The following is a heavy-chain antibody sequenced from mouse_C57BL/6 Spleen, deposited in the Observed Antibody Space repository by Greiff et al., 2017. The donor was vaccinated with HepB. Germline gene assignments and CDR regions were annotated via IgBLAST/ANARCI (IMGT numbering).Heavy chain of an antibody. Sequence: QVQLQQPGAELVKPGASVKMSCKASGYTFTSYWITWVKQRPGQGLEWIGDIYPGSGSTNYNEKFKSKATLTVDTSSSTAYMQLSSLTSEDSAVYYCARRGDGNPYYYAMDYWGQGTSVTVSS. D-gene: IGHD2-1*01. CDR2: IYPGSGST. CDR3: ARRGDGNPYYYAMDY. CDR1: GYTFTSYW. V-gene: IGHV1-55*01. J-gene: IGHJ4*01.